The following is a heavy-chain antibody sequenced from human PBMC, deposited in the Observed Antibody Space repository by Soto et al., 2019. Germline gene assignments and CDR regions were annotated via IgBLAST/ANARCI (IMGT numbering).Heavy chain of an antibody. CDR2: IGTAGDT. D-gene: IGHD3-10*01. Sequence: GGSLRLSCAASGFTFSSYDMHWVRQATGKGLEWVSAIGTAGDTYYPGSVKGRFTISRENAKNTLYLQMNSLRAEDTAVYYCARRGNRYYYGSGSYYNPSILEDYGMDVWGQGTTVTVSS. CDR1: GFTFSSYD. CDR3: ARRGNRYYYGSGSYYNPSILEDYGMDV. J-gene: IGHJ6*02. V-gene: IGHV3-13*01.